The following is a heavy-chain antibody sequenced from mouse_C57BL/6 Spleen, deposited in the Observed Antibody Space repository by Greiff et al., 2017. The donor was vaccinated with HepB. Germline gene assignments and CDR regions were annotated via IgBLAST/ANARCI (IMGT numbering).Heavy chain of an antibody. V-gene: IGHV1-54*01. D-gene: IGHD2-3*01. CDR2: INPGSGGT. J-gene: IGHJ2*01. CDR1: GYAFTNYL. CDR3: ARSGGWLYFDY. Sequence: ESGAELVRPGTSVKVSCKASGYAFTNYLIEWVKQRPGQGLEWIGVINPGSGGTNYNEKFKGKATLTADKSSSTAYMQLSSLTSEDSAVYFCARSGGWLYFDYWGQGTTLTVSS.